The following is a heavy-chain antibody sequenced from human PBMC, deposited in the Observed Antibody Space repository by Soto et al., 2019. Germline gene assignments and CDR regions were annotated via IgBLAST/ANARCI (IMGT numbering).Heavy chain of an antibody. D-gene: IGHD3-22*01. J-gene: IGHJ3*02. CDR3: ARDSSITMIVADAFDI. V-gene: IGHV3-30-3*01. Sequence: QVQLVESGGGVVQPGRSLRLSCAASGFTFSSYAMHWVRQAPGKGLEWVAVISYDGSNKYYADSVKGRFTISRDNSKNTLYLQMNSLRAEDTAVYYCARDSSITMIVADAFDIWGQGTMVTVSS. CDR2: ISYDGSNK. CDR1: GFTFSSYA.